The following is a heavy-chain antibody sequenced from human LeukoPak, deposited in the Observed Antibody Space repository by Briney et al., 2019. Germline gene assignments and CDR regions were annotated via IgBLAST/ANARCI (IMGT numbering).Heavy chain of an antibody. J-gene: IGHJ5*02. Sequence: PSETLSLTCAVYGGSFSSYYWSWIRQPPGKGLEWIGEINHSGSTNYNPSLKSRVTISVDTSKNQFSLKLSSVTAADTAVYYCARGGFGYCSSTSCYTRWFDPWGQGTLVTVSS. CDR3: ARGGFGYCSSTSCYTRWFDP. CDR2: INHSGST. CDR1: GGSFSSYY. V-gene: IGHV4-34*01. D-gene: IGHD2-2*02.